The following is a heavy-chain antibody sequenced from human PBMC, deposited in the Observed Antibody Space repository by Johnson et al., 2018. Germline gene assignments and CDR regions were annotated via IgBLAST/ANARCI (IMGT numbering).Heavy chain of an antibody. CDR3: AKELFAGVVSGYYRGEYFQH. V-gene: IGHV3-30*18. J-gene: IGHJ1*01. Sequence: QVQLVQSGGGVVQPGRSLRLSCAASGFTFSSHGMPWVRQAPGTGLEWVEVISYDGSNKYYADSVKGRFTISRSKSKNTPFLQMNSLGAEDTALYSCAKELFAGVVSGYYRGEYFQHWGQGTLVTVSS. D-gene: IGHD3-22*01. CDR1: GFTFSSHG. CDR2: ISYDGSNK.